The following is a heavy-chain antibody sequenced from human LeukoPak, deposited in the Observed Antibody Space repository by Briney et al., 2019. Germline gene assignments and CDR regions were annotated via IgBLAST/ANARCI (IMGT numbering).Heavy chain of an antibody. V-gene: IGHV4-4*02. CDR1: GGSVSHSNW. CDR2: IYYSGST. Sequence: TSETLSLTCAVSGGSVSHSNWWTWVRQSPGKGLEWIGYIYYSGSTNYNPSLKSRVTISVDTSKNQFSLKLSSVTAADTAVYYCARTRWDDILTGYYVFGWFDPWGQGTLVTVSS. J-gene: IGHJ5*02. CDR3: ARTRWDDILTGYYVFGWFDP. D-gene: IGHD3-9*01.